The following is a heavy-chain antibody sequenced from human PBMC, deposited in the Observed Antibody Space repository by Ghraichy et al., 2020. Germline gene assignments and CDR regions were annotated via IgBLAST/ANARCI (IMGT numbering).Heavy chain of an antibody. CDR1: NYTFTSYG. Sequence: SVKVSCKAFNYTFTSYGITWVRQAPGQGLEWMGWISAYNSNTNYAHKFQGRVKMTTDTSTSTAYMELMSLKSDDTAVYYCARDQGPYCSGGGCYSGYWGQGTLVTVSS. CDR3: ARDQGPYCSGGGCYSGY. V-gene: IGHV1-18*01. CDR2: ISAYNSNT. J-gene: IGHJ4*02. D-gene: IGHD2-15*01.